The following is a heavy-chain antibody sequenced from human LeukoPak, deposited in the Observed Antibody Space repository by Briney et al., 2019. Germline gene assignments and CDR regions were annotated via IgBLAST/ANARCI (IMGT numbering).Heavy chain of an antibody. J-gene: IGHJ4*02. D-gene: IGHD1-26*01. CDR2: ISSSGSTK. CDR3: ARDLTGAVFDF. V-gene: IGHV3-48*03. Sequence: PGGSLRLSCAASGFTFSSYEMIWVRQAPGKGLEWVSYISSSGSTKYYADSVKGRFTISRDNAKNTVYLQMNSLRAEDTAVYYCARDLTGAVFDFWGQGTLVTVSS. CDR1: GFTFSSYE.